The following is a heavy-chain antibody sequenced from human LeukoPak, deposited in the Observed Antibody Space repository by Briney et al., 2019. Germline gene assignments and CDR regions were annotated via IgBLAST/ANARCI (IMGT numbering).Heavy chain of an antibody. CDR2: ISSSSYI. D-gene: IGHD3-10*01. J-gene: IGHJ4*02. CDR3: ARVLPIYGSGSYYLSN. V-gene: IGHV3-21*01. Sequence: GGSLRLSCAVSGFTFSSYSMNWVRQAPGKGLEWVSSISSSSYIYYADSVKGRFTISRDNAKNSLYLQMNSLRAEDTAVYYCARVLPIYGSGSYYLSNWGQGTLVTVSS. CDR1: GFTFSSYS.